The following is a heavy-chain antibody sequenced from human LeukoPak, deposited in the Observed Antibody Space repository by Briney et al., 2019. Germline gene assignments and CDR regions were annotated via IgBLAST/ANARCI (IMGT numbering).Heavy chain of an antibody. CDR1: GFTFSSYW. D-gene: IGHD2-2*01. J-gene: IGHJ4*02. CDR3: ARDLPAANFDY. CDR2: IKQDGSDK. Sequence: GGSLRLSCAASGFTFSSYWMSWVRQAPGRGLEWVANIKQDGSDKYYVDSVRGRFTISRDNAKNSLYLQMNSLRAEDTAVYYCARDLPAANFDYWGQGTLVTVSS. V-gene: IGHV3-7*04.